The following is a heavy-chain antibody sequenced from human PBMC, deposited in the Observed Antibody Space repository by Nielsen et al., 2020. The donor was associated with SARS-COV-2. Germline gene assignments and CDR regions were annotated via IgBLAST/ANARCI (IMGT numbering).Heavy chain of an antibody. V-gene: IGHV5-51*01. Sequence: GESLKISCKGSGSSFTSYWIGWVRQMPGKGLEWMGIIYPGDSDTRYSPSFQGQVTISADKSISTAYLQWSSLKASDTAMYYCARQGGLGYCSGGSCPGPIDYWGQGTLVTVSS. CDR2: IYPGDSDT. D-gene: IGHD2-15*01. J-gene: IGHJ4*02. CDR3: ARQGGLGYCSGGSCPGPIDY. CDR1: GSSFTSYW.